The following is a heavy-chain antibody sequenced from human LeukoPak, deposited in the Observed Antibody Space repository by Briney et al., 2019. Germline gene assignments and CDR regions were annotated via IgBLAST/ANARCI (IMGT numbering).Heavy chain of an antibody. Sequence: ASVKVSCKASGYTFTSYGIIWVRQAPGQGLEWMGWIRAYNGNTNYAQKLQGRVTMTTDTSTSTAYMELRSLRSDDTAVYYCARDYFQGYYDSSGSIDYWGQGTLVTVSS. D-gene: IGHD3-22*01. J-gene: IGHJ4*02. CDR1: GYTFTSYG. V-gene: IGHV1-18*01. CDR3: ARDYFQGYYDSSGSIDY. CDR2: IRAYNGNT.